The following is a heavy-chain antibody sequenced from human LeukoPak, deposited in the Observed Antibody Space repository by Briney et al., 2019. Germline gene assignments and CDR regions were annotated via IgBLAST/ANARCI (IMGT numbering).Heavy chain of an antibody. CDR1: GYTFTGYY. D-gene: IGHD6-13*01. J-gene: IGHJ5*02. CDR2: INPNSGGT. CDR3: ARDGGPYSSSWYYSNWFDP. Sequence: GASVKVSCKASGYTFTGYYMHWVRQAPGQGLEWMGWINPNSGGTNYAQKFQGRVTMTRDTSISTAYMELSRLRSDDTAVYYCARDGGPYSSSWYYSNWFDPWGQGTLVTVSS. V-gene: IGHV1-2*02.